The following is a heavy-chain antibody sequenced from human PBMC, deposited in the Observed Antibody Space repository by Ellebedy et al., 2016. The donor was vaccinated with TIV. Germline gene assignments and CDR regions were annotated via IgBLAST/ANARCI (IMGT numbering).Heavy chain of an antibody. CDR1: GYSFTAYF. Sequence: ASVMVSCKTSGYSFTAYFLHGVRQAPGQGLEWMGRINPNRGDTTYAQKFLGRVTLTRDTSISTAYMGLSRLRSDDTAIYYCARAYYSDSIAYYFDSWGQGTPVTVSS. D-gene: IGHD3-22*01. CDR3: ARAYYSDSIAYYFDS. CDR2: INPNRGDT. J-gene: IGHJ4*02. V-gene: IGHV1-2*06.